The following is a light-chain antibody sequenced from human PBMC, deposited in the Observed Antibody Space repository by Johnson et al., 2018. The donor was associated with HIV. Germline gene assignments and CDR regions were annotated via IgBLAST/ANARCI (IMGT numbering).Light chain of an antibody. V-gene: IGLV1-51*01. CDR1: SSNIGNNS. CDR2: DTD. J-gene: IGLJ1*01. CDR3: GTWDCSLRASYV. Sequence: QSVLTQPPSVSAAPGQTVTIPCSGNSSNIGNNSVSWCQRLPGTAPKLLIHDTDNRPPGIPDRFSGSKSGTSATLGITGLLTGDEADYYCGTWDCSLRASYVFGTGTKVTVL.